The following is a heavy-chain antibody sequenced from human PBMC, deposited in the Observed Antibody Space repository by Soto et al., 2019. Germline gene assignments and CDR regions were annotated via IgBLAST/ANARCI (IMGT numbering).Heavy chain of an antibody. Sequence: GRSLRLSCAASGFTFSSYWISWVRQAPGKGLEWVANIKQDGSEKYYVDSVKGRFTISRDNAKNSLYLQMNSLRAEDTAVYYYARGQGWNYMRDYFDYWGQGT. CDR1: GFTFSSYW. J-gene: IGHJ4*02. CDR3: ARGQGWNYMRDYFDY. CDR2: IKQDGSEK. V-gene: IGHV3-7*01. D-gene: IGHD1-7*01.